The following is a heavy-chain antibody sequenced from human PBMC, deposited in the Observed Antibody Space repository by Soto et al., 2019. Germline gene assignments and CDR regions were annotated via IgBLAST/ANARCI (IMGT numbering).Heavy chain of an antibody. CDR1: GFTFNSYG. D-gene: IGHD3-22*01. V-gene: IGHV3-30*18. J-gene: IGHJ4*02. CDR2: ISHDGSKT. Sequence: QVQLVESGGGVVQPGRSLRLSCAASGFTFNSYGINWVRQAPGKGLEWVAVISHDGSKTDYADSVKGRDTISRDNSKDTLHLPKNSPSAEDTAVYYCAKDAAYACSSGYYVFDSWGQGTLVTVSS. CDR3: AKDAAYACSSGYYVFDS.